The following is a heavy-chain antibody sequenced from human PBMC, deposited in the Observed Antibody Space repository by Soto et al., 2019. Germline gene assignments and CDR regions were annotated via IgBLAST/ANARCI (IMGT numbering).Heavy chain of an antibody. CDR2: IKFDESTT. J-gene: IGHJ6*02. Sequence: VESGGGLIQPGGSLRLSCVASGFTFNIYWMHWVRQAPGKGLVWVSRIKFDESTTSYADSVKGRFTISRDNAKNTVFLQMNSLRADDTGVYYCARGIRNYYGVDVWGQGTTVTVSS. V-gene: IGHV3-74*01. CDR1: GFTFNIYW. CDR3: ARGIRNYYGVDV. D-gene: IGHD5-18*01.